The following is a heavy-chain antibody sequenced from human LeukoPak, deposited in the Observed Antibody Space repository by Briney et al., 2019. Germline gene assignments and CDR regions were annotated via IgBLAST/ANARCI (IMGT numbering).Heavy chain of an antibody. J-gene: IGHJ4*02. D-gene: IGHD3-22*01. V-gene: IGHV6-1*01. CDR2: TYYRSKWYN. CDR1: GDSVSSNSAA. CDR3: ARAPDYYDSSGYSLDFDY. Sequence: SQILSLTCALSGDSVSSNSAAWNWIRQSPSRGLEWLERTYYRSKWYNDYAVSVKSRITINPDTSKNQFSLQLNSVTPEDTAVYYCARAPDYYDSSGYSLDFDYWGQGTLVTVSS.